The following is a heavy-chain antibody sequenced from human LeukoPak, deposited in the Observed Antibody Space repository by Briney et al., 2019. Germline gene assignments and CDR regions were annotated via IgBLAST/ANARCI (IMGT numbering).Heavy chain of an antibody. CDR1: GGSISNYY. V-gene: IGHV4-4*07. J-gene: IGHJ6*03. CDR2: VYTSGST. D-gene: IGHD3-10*01. CDR3: ARDPGIMVRGSRRGYDGNYYYMDV. Sequence: SETLSLTCTVSGGSISNYYWSWIRQPAGKGLEWIGRVYTSGSTNYNPSLKSRVTMSVDTTKNQFSLKLNSVTAADTAVYYCARDPGIMVRGSRRGYDGNYYYMDVWGKGTTVTISS.